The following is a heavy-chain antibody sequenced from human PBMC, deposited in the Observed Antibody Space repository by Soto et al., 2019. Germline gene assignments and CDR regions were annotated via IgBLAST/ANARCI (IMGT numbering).Heavy chain of an antibody. V-gene: IGHV4-34*01. J-gene: IGHJ5*02. Sequence: TSETLSLTCAVYGGSFSGYYWSWIRQPPGKGLEWIGEINHSGSTNYNPSLKSRVTISVDTSKNQFSLKLSSVTAADTAVYYCARGPPRYYYVWGSYRYRMXWWFDPWGQGTLVTVS. D-gene: IGHD3-16*02. CDR2: INHSGST. CDR3: ARGPPRYYYVWGSYRYRMXWWFDP. CDR1: GGSFSGYY.